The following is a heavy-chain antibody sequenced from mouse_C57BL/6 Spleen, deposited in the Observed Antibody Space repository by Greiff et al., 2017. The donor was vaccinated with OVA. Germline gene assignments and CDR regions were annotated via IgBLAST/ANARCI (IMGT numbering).Heavy chain of an antibody. D-gene: IGHD1-1*01. V-gene: IGHV1-52*01. CDR1: GYTFTSYW. Sequence: QVQLQQPGAELVRPGSSVKLSCKASGYTFTSYWMHWVKQRPIQGLEWIGNIDPSDSETHYNQKFKDKATLTVDKSSSTAYMQLSSLTSEDSAVYYCARDYYGSSYPYFDVWGTGTTVTVSS. CDR3: ARDYYGSSYPYFDV. J-gene: IGHJ1*03. CDR2: IDPSDSET.